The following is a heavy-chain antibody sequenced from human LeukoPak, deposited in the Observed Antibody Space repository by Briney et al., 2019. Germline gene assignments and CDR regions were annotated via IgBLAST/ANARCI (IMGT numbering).Heavy chain of an antibody. V-gene: IGHV4-4*07. D-gene: IGHD6-19*01. CDR2: IYTSGST. CDR3: ARDRVAVAADWFDP. Sequence: PSETLSLTCTVSGGSISSYYWSWIRQPAGKGLEWIGRIYTSGSTNYNPSLKSRVTMSVDTSKNQFSLKLSSVTAADTAVYYCARDRVAVAADWFDPWGQGTLATVSS. CDR1: GGSISSYY. J-gene: IGHJ5*02.